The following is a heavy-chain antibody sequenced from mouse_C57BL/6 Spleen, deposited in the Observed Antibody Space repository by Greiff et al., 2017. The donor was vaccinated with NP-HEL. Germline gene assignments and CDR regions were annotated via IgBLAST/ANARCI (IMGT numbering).Heavy chain of an antibody. CDR1: GFTFSDYG. Sequence: EVKVVESGGGLVKPGGSLKLSCAASGFTFSDYGMHWVRQAPGKGLEWVAHISSGSSTTYYEDTVKGRFTFSRDNAKTTRILQMTSLRSEDKAMDYCAAYGGGYGYAMDDWGQGTSVTVSS. CDR3: AAYGGGYGYAMDD. J-gene: IGHJ4*01. V-gene: IGHV5-17*01. CDR2: ISSGSSTT. D-gene: IGHD1-1*01.